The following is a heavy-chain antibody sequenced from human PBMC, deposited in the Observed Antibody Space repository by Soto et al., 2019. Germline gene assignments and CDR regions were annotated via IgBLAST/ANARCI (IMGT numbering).Heavy chain of an antibody. CDR1: GGSISSSSYY. D-gene: IGHD3-3*01. J-gene: IGHJ6*02. Sequence: CTVSGGSISSSSYYWGWIRQPPGKGLEWIGSIYYSGSTYYNPSLKSRVTISVDTSKNQFSLKLSSVTAADTAVYYCARGGYYDFWSGYYKGDYYYYYGMDVWGQGTTVTVSS. CDR3: ARGGYYDFWSGYYKGDYYYYYGMDV. V-gene: IGHV4-39*01. CDR2: IYYSGST.